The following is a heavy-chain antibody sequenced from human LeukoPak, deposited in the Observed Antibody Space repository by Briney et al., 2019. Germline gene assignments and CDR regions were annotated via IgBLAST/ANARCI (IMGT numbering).Heavy chain of an antibody. V-gene: IGHV1-18*01. J-gene: IGHJ4*02. CDR1: GYTFTNFG. D-gene: IGHD4-17*01. CDR2: ISAYNGNT. Sequence: ASVKVSCKASGYTFTNFGISWVRQAPGQGLEWMGWISAYNGNTNYAQRLQGRVTMTTDTSTSTAYMELGSQRSDDTAVYYCARDRDYGDYNTQDLFVYWGQGTLVTVSS. CDR3: ARDRDYGDYNTQDLFVY.